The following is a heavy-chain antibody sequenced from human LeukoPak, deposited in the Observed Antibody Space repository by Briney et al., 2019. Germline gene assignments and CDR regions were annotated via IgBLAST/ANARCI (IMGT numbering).Heavy chain of an antibody. CDR1: GYTFTGYY. Sequence: ASVKVSCKASGYTFTGYYMHWVRQAPGQGLEWMGWINPNSGVTNYGQKFQGRVTMTRDTSINTAYMELSSLRSDDTAVYYCAREPRGGQIDYWGQGTLVTVSS. CDR2: INPNSGVT. V-gene: IGHV1-2*02. CDR3: AREPRGGQIDY. D-gene: IGHD3-10*01. J-gene: IGHJ4*02.